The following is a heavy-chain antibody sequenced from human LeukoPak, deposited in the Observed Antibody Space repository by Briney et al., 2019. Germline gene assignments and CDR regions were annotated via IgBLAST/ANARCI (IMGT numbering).Heavy chain of an antibody. V-gene: IGHV4-59*01. CDR2: IYYSGST. Sequence: SETLSLTCTVSGGSISSYYWSWIRQPPGKGLDWIGYIYYSGSTNYNPSLKSRVTISVDTSKNQFSLKLSSVTAADTAVYYCVRRRSSFDYWGQGTLVTVSS. CDR3: VRRRSSFDY. J-gene: IGHJ4*02. CDR1: GGSISSYY. D-gene: IGHD6-19*01.